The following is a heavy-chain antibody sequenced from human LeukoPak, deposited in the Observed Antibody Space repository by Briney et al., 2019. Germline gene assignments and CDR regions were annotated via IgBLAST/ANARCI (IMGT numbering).Heavy chain of an antibody. Sequence: QPGGSLRLSCAASGFTFTSYGMHWVRQAPGKGLEYVSAISSNGGSTYYANSVKGRFTISRDNSKNTVYLQMNSLRADDTAVYYCAKGLRSFAYWGPGTLVTVSS. CDR3: AKGLRSFAY. CDR1: GFTFTSYG. D-gene: IGHD3-16*01. CDR2: ISSNGGST. J-gene: IGHJ4*02. V-gene: IGHV3-64*01.